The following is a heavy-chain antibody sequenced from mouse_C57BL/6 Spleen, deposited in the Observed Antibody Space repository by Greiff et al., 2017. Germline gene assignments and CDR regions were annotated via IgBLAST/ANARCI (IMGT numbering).Heavy chain of an antibody. CDR2: IHPSDSDT. J-gene: IGHJ2*01. Sequence: QVQLQQSGAELVKPGASVKVSCKASGYTFTSDWMHWVKQRPGQGLEWIGRIHPSDSDTNYNKKFKGKATMTVDKSSSTAYMQLSSLTSEDYAATYCAIGVYYCNCDYWGQGTTLTVSS. D-gene: IGHD2-1*01. CDR1: GYTFTSDW. V-gene: IGHV1-74*01. CDR3: AIGVYYCNCDY.